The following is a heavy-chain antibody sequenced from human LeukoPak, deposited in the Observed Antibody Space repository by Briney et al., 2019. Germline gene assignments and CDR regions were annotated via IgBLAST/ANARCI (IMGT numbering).Heavy chain of an antibody. J-gene: IGHJ3*02. CDR2: ISYIGST. CDR3: ARDLVTVTKGFDI. CDR1: SDSFSSHY. D-gene: IGHD4-17*01. V-gene: IGHV4-59*11. Sequence: SETLPLTCAVSSDSFSSHYWTWIRQPPGKGLEWIGYISYIGSTNYNPSLKSRVTISIDRSKNQFSLKLSSVTAADTAVYYCARDLVTVTKGFDIWGQGTMVSVSS.